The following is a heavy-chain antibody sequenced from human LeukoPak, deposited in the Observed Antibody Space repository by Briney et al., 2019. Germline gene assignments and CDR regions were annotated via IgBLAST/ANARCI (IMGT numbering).Heavy chain of an antibody. CDR1: GFTFSDYY. D-gene: IGHD6-13*01. Sequence: SGGSLRLSCAASGFTFSDYYMSWIRQAPGKGLEWVSYISSSSSYTNYADSVKGRFTISRDNAKNSLYLQMNSLRAEDTAVYYCAKDLASSWYKARFDSWGQGTLVTVSS. V-gene: IGHV3-11*06. J-gene: IGHJ4*02. CDR2: ISSSSSYT. CDR3: AKDLASSWYKARFDS.